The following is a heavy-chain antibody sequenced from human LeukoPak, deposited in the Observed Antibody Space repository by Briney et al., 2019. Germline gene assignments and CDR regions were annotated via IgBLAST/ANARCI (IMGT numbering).Heavy chain of an antibody. Sequence: SETLSLTCTVSGASISSSSYYWAWIRQPPGKGLEWIASVHYSGSIYYNPSLKSRATLSVDTSKNEFSLKLSSVTAADTAVYYCARGLGGHYGYYFDYWGQGTLVTVSS. J-gene: IGHJ4*02. D-gene: IGHD4-17*01. CDR2: VHYSGSI. CDR3: ARGLGGHYGYYFDY. CDR1: GASISSSSYY. V-gene: IGHV4-39*07.